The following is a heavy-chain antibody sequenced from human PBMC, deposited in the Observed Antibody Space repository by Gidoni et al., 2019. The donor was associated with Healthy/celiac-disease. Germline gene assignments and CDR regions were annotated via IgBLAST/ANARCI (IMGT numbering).Heavy chain of an antibody. CDR2: IIPIFGTA. V-gene: IGHV1-69*01. CDR3: ARDYEQWLRRGAFDI. D-gene: IGHD6-19*01. J-gene: IGHJ3*02. Sequence: QVQLVQSGAEVKKPGSSVRVSCTASGGTFSSYAITWVGQAPGQGLEWMGGIIPIFGTANYAQKFQGRVTITADESTSTAYMELSSLRSEDTAVYYCARDYEQWLRRGAFDIWGQGTMVTVSS. CDR1: GGTFSSYA.